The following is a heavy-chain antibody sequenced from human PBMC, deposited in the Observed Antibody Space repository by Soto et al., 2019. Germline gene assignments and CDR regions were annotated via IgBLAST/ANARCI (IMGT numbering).Heavy chain of an antibody. CDR1: GGSISSGGYS. Sequence: QLQLQESGSGLVKPSQTLSLTCAVSGGSISSGGYSWSWIRQPPGKGLEWMGYIYHSGSTYYNPSLXSXVXIXXDRSKNQFSLKLSSVTAADTAVYYCARAEGGIFDYWGQGTLVTVSS. CDR3: ARAEGGIFDY. J-gene: IGHJ4*02. CDR2: IYHSGST. V-gene: IGHV4-30-2*01.